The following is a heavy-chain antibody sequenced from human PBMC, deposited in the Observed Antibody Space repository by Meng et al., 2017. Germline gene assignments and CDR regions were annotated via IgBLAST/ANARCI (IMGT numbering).Heavy chain of an antibody. J-gene: IGHJ4*02. Sequence: VQRVESGGGVVQPGRSLRLSCAASGFTFSSYAMHWVRQAPGKGLEWVAVISYDGSNKYYADSVKGRFTISRDNSKNTLYLQMNSLRAEDTAVYYCARVGMADPPDWGQGTLVTVSS. CDR2: ISYDGSNK. CDR1: GFTFSSYA. CDR3: ARVGMADPPD. D-gene: IGHD5-24*01. V-gene: IGHV3-30*01.